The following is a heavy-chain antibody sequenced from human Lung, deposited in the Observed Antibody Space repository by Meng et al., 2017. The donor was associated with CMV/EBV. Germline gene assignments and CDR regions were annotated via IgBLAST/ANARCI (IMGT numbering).Heavy chain of an antibody. Sequence: QLQCRKSRPALVKPSEPLSLTCAVSGDSITKHNWWAWVRQPPGKGLEWIGEIPHRGSSAYNPSLKSRVSMSIDKSKNQFSLKLTSVTAADTAVYHCLRRSGGSVWGQGTLVTVSS. CDR3: LRRSGGSV. D-gene: IGHD3-10*01. CDR1: GDSITKHNW. CDR2: IPHRGSS. J-gene: IGHJ1*01. V-gene: IGHV4-4*02.